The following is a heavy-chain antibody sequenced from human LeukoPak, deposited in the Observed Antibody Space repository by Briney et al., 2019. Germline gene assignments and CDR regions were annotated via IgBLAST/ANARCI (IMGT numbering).Heavy chain of an antibody. CDR2: ISSNGGNT. D-gene: IGHD5-18*01. CDR3: VKHARGFSFGTYYFDY. CDR1: GFTFTIYA. Sequence: PGGSLRLSCSASGFTFTIYALHWVRQAPGKGLEFVSAISSNGGNTYCADSVKGRFTISRDNSKNTLYLQMSSLKPEDTAVYYCVKHARGFSFGTYYFDYWGQGTLVTVSS. J-gene: IGHJ4*02. V-gene: IGHV3-64D*06.